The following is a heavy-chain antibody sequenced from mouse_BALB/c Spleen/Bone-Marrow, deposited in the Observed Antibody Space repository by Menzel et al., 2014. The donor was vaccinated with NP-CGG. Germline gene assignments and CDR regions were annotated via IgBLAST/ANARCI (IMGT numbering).Heavy chain of an antibody. J-gene: IGHJ4*01. D-gene: IGHD2-2*01. CDR2: INPSSGYT. CDR1: GYTFTSYT. CDR3: ARDGYGAMDY. V-gene: IGHV1-4*02. Sequence: QVQLKQSGAELAKPGASVKMSCKASGYTFTSYTMHWVKQRPGQGLEWIGYINPSSGYTEYNQKFKDKTTLTADKSSSTAYMQLSSLTSEDSAVYYCARDGYGAMDYWGQGTSVTVSS.